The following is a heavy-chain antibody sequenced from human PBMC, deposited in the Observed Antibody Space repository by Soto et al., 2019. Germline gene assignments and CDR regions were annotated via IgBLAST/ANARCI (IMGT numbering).Heavy chain of an antibody. Sequence: TLSLTCAVSGGSVSDGHWWTWVRHPPGKGPEWIGEIYHSGSTNYNPSLRSRLTISVDKSKTHFSLKLTSVTAADTAVYYCARGPDGVMVRGLLNNWGQGTLVTVSS. CDR2: IYHSGST. V-gene: IGHV4-4*02. J-gene: IGHJ4*02. CDR3: ARGPDGVMVRGLLNN. D-gene: IGHD3-10*01. CDR1: GGSVSDGHW.